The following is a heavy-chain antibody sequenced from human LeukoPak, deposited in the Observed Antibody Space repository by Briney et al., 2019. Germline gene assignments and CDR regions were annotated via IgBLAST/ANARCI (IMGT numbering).Heavy chain of an antibody. CDR3: ASGEADLEPY. Sequence: PSQTLSLTCAVSGGSISSGGYSWSWIRQPPGKGLEWIGYIYHSGSTYYNPSLKSRVTISVDRSKNQFSLKLSSVTAADTAVYYCASGEADLEPYWGQGTLVTVSS. V-gene: IGHV4-30-2*01. CDR1: GGSISSGGYS. J-gene: IGHJ4*02. D-gene: IGHD4-17*01. CDR2: IYHSGST.